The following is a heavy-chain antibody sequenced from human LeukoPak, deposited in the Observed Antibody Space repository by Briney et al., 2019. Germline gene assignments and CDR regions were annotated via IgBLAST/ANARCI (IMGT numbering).Heavy chain of an antibody. V-gene: IGHV4-34*01. D-gene: IGHD6-19*01. CDR2: INHSGST. J-gene: IGHJ4*02. CDR3: ARAVTVAGSSDY. CDR1: GGSFSGYY. Sequence: PSETLSLTCAVYGGSFSGYYWSWIRQPPGKGLEWIGEINHSGSTNYNPSLESRVTISVDTSKNQFSLKLSSVTAADTAVYYCARAVTVAGSSDYWGQGTLVTVSS.